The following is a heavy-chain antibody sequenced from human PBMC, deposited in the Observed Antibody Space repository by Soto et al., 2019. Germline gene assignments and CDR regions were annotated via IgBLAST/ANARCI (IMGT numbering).Heavy chain of an antibody. Sequence: SVTLSLTCTVSGGSISSYYWSCIRQPPGKALEWIGCSYYGGSTNYNPSLKSRVTISVDTSKNLCSLKQSSVTAADTAVYYCASVSGACIDYWGQGPLLNVSS. CDR2: SYYGGST. V-gene: IGHV4-59*01. CDR3: ASVSGACIDY. D-gene: IGHD6-25*01. CDR1: GGSISSYY. J-gene: IGHJ4*01.